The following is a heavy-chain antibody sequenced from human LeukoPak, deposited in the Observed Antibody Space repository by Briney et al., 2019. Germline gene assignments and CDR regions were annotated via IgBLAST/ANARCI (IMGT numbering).Heavy chain of an antibody. CDR2: MNPNSGNT. J-gene: IGHJ5*02. CDR3: ARGRSSGWSTGWFDP. D-gene: IGHD6-19*01. Sequence: AASVKVSCKASGYTFTSYDINWVRQAPGQGLEWMGWMNPNSGNTGYAQKFQGRVTITRNTSISTAYMELSSLRSEDTAVYYCARGRSSGWSTGWFDPWGQGTLVTVSS. V-gene: IGHV1-8*03. CDR1: GYTFTSYD.